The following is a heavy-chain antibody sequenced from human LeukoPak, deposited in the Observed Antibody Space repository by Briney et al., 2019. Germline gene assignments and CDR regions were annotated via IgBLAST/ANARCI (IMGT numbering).Heavy chain of an antibody. CDR2: IYYSGST. V-gene: IGHV4-39*01. Sequence: SETLSLTCTVSGGSISSSSYYWGWIRQPPGKGLEWIGSIYYSGSTYYNPSLKSRVTISVDTSKNQFSLKLSSVTAADTAVYYCARHAGFLEWLLADNWFDPWGQGTLVTVPS. J-gene: IGHJ5*02. D-gene: IGHD3-3*01. CDR3: ARHAGFLEWLLADNWFDP. CDR1: GGSISSSSYY.